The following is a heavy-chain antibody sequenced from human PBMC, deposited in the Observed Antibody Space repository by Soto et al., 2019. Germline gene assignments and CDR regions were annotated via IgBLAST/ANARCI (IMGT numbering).Heavy chain of an antibody. CDR3: ARAVAVPADFDY. CDR1: GYTYTGYA. D-gene: IGHD6-19*01. Sequence: SVKVTSKAPGYTYTGYAMHWVRQAHGQRLEWMGWINAGNGNTKYSQKFQGRVTITRDTSASTAYMERRSLRSEDTAVYYRARAVAVPADFDYWGLGTLVTVSS. CDR2: INAGNGNT. J-gene: IGHJ4*02. V-gene: IGHV1-3*01.